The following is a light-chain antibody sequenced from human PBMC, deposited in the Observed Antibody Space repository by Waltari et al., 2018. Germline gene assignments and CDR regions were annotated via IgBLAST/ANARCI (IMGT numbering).Light chain of an antibody. CDR1: SSDVGGYNY. CDR3: SSYTSSSTPYV. CDR2: EVS. V-gene: IGLV2-14*01. J-gene: IGLJ1*01. Sequence: QSALTQPASVSGSPGQSITSSCTGTSSDVGGYNYVSWYQQLPGKAPKLMIYEVSNRPSGVSNRFSGSKSGNTASLTISGLQAEDEADYYCSSYTSSSTPYVFGTGTKVTVL.